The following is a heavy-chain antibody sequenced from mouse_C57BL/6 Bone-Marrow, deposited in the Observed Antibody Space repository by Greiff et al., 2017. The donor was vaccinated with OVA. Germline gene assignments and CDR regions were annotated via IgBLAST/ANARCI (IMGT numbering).Heavy chain of an antibody. D-gene: IGHD2-4*01. CDR2: IHPNSGST. CDR3: ARPYDYDRDYYAMDY. CDR1: GYTFTSYW. Sequence: QVQLKQPGAELVKPGASVKLSCKASGYTFTSYWMHWVKQRPGQGLEWIGMIHPNSGSTNYNEKFKSKATLTLDKSSSTAYMQLSSLTSEDSAVYYCARPYDYDRDYYAMDYWGQGTSVTVSS. J-gene: IGHJ4*01. V-gene: IGHV1-64*01.